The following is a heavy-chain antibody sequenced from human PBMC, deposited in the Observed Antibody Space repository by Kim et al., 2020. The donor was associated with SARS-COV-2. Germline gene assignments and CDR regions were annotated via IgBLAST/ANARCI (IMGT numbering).Heavy chain of an antibody. J-gene: IGHJ6*01. V-gene: IGHV1-18*01. D-gene: IGHD2-15*01. CDR1: DYNFIKYG. CDR3: TRDRESLSDSIEFYTNYY. Sequence: ASVKVSCKTSDYNFIKYGISWVRQAPGQGLEWLAWITPFSGGANYAPKFEDRLTLTADTSTNTAYMELRRLRSDDTATYYCTRDRESLSDSIEFYTNYY. CDR2: ITPFSGGA.